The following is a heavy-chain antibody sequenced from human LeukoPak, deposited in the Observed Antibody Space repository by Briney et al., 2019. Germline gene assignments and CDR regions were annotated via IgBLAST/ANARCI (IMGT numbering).Heavy chain of an antibody. CDR2: IWYDGSNK. Sequence: GGSLRLSCAASGFTFSSYGMHWVRQAPGKGLEWVAVIWYDGSNKYYADSVKGRFTISRDNSKNTLYLQMNSLRAEDTAVYYCARDLGLYWYFDLWGRGTLVTVSS. CDR1: GFTFSSYG. CDR3: ARDLGLYWYFDL. D-gene: IGHD7-27*01. V-gene: IGHV3-33*01. J-gene: IGHJ2*01.